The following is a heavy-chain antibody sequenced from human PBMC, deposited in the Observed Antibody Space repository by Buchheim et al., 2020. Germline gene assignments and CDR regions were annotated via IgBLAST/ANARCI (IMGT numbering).Heavy chain of an antibody. J-gene: IGHJ4*02. D-gene: IGHD1-26*01. CDR1: GGPISSSNW. CDR3: AGGGAKYDN. CDR2: VYLSGNT. Sequence: QVQLQESGPGLVKPSGTLSLTCVVSGGPISSSNWWNWVRQSPEKGLEWIGEVYLSGNTNYNPSLKSRVTISVDTSKNQFSLKLTSVTAADTAVYYCAGGGAKYDNWGPGTL. V-gene: IGHV4-4*02.